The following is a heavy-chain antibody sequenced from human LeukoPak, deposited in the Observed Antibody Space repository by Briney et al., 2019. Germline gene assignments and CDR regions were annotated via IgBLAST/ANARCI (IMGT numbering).Heavy chain of an antibody. J-gene: IGHJ5*02. Sequence: SVKVSCKASGGTFSSYAISWVRQAPGQGLEWMGGIVPIFGTANYAQKFQGRVTMTRDASTSTVYMELSSLRSEDTAVYYCARDSGGLSFNWFDPWGQGTLVTVSS. V-gene: IGHV1-69*05. CDR2: IVPIFGTA. CDR3: ARDSGGLSFNWFDP. D-gene: IGHD3-16*01. CDR1: GGTFSSYA.